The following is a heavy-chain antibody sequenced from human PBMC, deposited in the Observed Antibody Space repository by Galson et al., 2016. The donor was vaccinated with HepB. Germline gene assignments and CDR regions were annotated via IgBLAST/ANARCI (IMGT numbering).Heavy chain of an antibody. CDR2: IKQDGSEE. CDR3: AREGYGGFDY. V-gene: IGHV3-7*03. Sequence: SLRLSCAASGFSFSGYWMSWVRQAPGKGLEWVANIKQDGSEESYVHSVKGRFTISRDNAKNSVFLQMNSLRAEDTAICYCAREGYGGFDYWGQGALVTVSS. J-gene: IGHJ4*02. D-gene: IGHD4-23*01. CDR1: GFSFSGYW.